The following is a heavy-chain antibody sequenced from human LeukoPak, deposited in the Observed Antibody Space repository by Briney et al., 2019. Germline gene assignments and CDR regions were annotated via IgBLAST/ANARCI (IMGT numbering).Heavy chain of an antibody. Sequence: ASVKVSFKASGYTFTSYGISWVRQAPGQGLEWMGWISAYNGNTNYPQKLQGRVTMTTDTSTSTAYMELRSLRSDDTAVYYCARRRLGESFDYWGQGTLVTVSS. J-gene: IGHJ4*02. CDR3: ARRRLGESFDY. CDR1: GYTFTSYG. D-gene: IGHD3-16*01. V-gene: IGHV1-18*04. CDR2: ISAYNGNT.